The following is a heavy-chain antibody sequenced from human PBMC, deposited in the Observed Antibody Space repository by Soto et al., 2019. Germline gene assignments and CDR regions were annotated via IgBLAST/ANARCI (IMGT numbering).Heavy chain of an antibody. CDR1: GYSFTSYW. CDR2: IYPGDSDT. V-gene: IGHV5-51*01. D-gene: IGHD6-19*01. Sequence: PGESLKISCKGSGYSFTSYWIAWVRQMPGKGLECMGIIYPGDSDTRYSPSFEGQVTISADKSIHTAYLQWSSLKASDSTMYYCARPFDTSGWYDHWGQGTLVTVSS. CDR3: ARPFDTSGWYDH. J-gene: IGHJ5*02.